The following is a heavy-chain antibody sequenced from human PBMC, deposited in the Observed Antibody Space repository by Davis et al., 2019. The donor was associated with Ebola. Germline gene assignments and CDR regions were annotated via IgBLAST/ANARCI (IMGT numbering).Heavy chain of an antibody. V-gene: IGHV4-39*01. D-gene: IGHD3-22*01. CDR1: GGSISSSSYY. Sequence: PSETLSLTCTVSGGSISSSSYYWGWIRQPPGKGLEWIGSIYYSGSTYYNPSLKSRVTISVDTSKNQFSLKLSSVTAADTAVYFCAMQGYDSTGYYFLHYWGQGALVTVSS. CDR3: AMQGYDSTGYYFLHY. J-gene: IGHJ4*02. CDR2: IYYSGST.